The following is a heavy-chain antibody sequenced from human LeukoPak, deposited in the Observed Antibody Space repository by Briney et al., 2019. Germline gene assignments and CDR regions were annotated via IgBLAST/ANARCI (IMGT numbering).Heavy chain of an antibody. D-gene: IGHD2/OR15-2a*01. V-gene: IGHV4-59*01. Sequence: SGTLSLICSVSGGYISTYYWIWFRQPPGKGLEWIGYIYYSGSTNYNPSLKSRVTISVDTSKNQVSLKLSSVTAADTAIYYCARDPKYSYYFDYWGQGSLVTVSS. CDR2: IYYSGST. CDR1: GGYISTYY. J-gene: IGHJ4*02. CDR3: ARDPKYSYYFDY.